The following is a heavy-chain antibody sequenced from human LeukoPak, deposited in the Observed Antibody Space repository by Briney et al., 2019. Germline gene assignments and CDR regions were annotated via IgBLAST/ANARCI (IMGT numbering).Heavy chain of an antibody. CDR3: ASPMLVAAKTFDY. CDR1: GFTFSSYS. J-gene: IGHJ4*02. D-gene: IGHD2-15*01. CDR2: ISSSSSYI. Sequence: PGGSLRLSCAASGFTFSSYSMNWVRQAPGKGLEWVSSISSSSSYIYYADSVKGRFTISRDNAKNSLYLQMNSLRAEDTAVYYCASPMLVAAKTFDYWGQGTLVTVSS. V-gene: IGHV3-21*01.